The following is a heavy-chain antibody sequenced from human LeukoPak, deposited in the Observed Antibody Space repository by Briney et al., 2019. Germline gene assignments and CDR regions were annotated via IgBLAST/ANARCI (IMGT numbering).Heavy chain of an antibody. CDR2: INPSGGST. J-gene: IGHJ6*03. CDR3: ARDLVVAATGYYYYMDV. CDR1: GYTFTSYY. D-gene: IGHD2-15*01. Sequence: ASVKVSCKASGYTFTSYYMHWVRQAPGQGLEWMGIINPSGGSTSYAQKFQGRVTMTRDTSTSTVYMELSSLRSEDTAVYYCARDLVVAATGYYYYMDVWGKGTTVTVSS. V-gene: IGHV1-46*01.